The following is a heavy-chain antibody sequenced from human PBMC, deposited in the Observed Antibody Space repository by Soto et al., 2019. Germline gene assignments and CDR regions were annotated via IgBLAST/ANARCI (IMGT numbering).Heavy chain of an antibody. CDR2: ISGSGGST. CDR3: ARDYDSSGYPRYYFDY. V-gene: IGHV3-23*01. CDR1: GFTFSNYA. Sequence: GGSLRLSCAASGFTFSNYAMNWVRQAPGKGLEWVSAISGSGGSTYYADSLKGRFTISRDNSKNTLYLQMNSLRAEDTAVYYCARDYDSSGYPRYYFDYWGQGT. J-gene: IGHJ4*02. D-gene: IGHD3-22*01.